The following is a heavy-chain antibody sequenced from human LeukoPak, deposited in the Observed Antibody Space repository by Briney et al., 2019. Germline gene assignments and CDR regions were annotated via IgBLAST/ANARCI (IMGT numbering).Heavy chain of an antibody. CDR2: IIPILGIA. V-gene: IGHV1-69*10. D-gene: IGHD3-22*01. CDR3: ARVSGSSGYRY. Sequence: SVKVSCKASGYTFTSYDINWVRQAPGQGLEWMGGIIPILGIANYAQKFQGRVTITADKSTSTAYMELSSLRSEDTAVYYCARVSGSSGYRYWGQGTLVTVSS. CDR1: GYTFTSYD. J-gene: IGHJ4*02.